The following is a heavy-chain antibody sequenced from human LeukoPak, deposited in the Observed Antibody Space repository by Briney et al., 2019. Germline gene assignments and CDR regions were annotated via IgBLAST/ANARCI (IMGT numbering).Heavy chain of an antibody. J-gene: IGHJ4*02. CDR2: MYYSGNT. Sequence: SXTLSLTCTVSGGSISSSNYYWGWIRQPPGKGLEWIGSMYYSGNTDYNPSLKSRVTISVDTSKNQFSLKVNSVTAADTAVYYCARTLGWASSRYPFDGWGQGTLVTVSS. CDR3: ARTLGWASSRYPFDG. V-gene: IGHV4-39*01. CDR1: GGSISSSNYY. D-gene: IGHD3-16*02.